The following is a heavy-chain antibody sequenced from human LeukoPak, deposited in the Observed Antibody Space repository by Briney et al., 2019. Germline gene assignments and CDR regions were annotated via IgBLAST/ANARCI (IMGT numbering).Heavy chain of an antibody. CDR2: ISGTGGNT. D-gene: IGHD1-26*01. CDR1: GFTFSSYA. J-gene: IGHJ4*02. CDR3: AKDPFPGRLGAFDY. Sequence: GSLRLSCAASGFTFSSYAMTWVRQAPGKGLEWVSVISGTGGNTYYADSVKGRFTISRDNSKNTLYLQMNNLRAEDTAVYYCAKDPFPGRLGAFDYWGQGTLVTVSS. V-gene: IGHV3-23*01.